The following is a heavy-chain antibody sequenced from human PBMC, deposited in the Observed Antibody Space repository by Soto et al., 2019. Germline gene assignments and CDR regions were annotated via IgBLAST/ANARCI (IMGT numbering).Heavy chain of an antibody. CDR3: ARDRTGIVVVVAGWLDP. J-gene: IGHJ5*02. Sequence: GASVKVSCKASGYTFTSYAMHWVRQAPGQRLEWMGWINAGNGNTKYSQKFQGRVTITRDTSASTAYMELSSLRSEDTAVYYCARDRTGIVVVVAGWLDPWGQGTLVTVSS. V-gene: IGHV1-3*01. CDR2: INAGNGNT. CDR1: GYTFTSYA. D-gene: IGHD2-15*01.